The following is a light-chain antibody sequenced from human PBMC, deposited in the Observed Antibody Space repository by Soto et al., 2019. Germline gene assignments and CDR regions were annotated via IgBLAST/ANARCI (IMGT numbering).Light chain of an antibody. Sequence: QSVLTQPPSASGTPGQRVTISCSGSSSNIGSDAVSWFQQLPGTAPKLLIYSNNLRSSGVPDRFSGSRSGTSASLAISGLQSEDEADYYCATWDDRLNGYVFGSGTKVTVL. CDR1: SSNIGSDA. CDR2: SNN. J-gene: IGLJ1*01. CDR3: ATWDDRLNGYV. V-gene: IGLV1-44*01.